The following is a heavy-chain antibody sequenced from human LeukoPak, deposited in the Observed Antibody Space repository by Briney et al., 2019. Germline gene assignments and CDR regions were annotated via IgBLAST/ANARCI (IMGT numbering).Heavy chain of an antibody. CDR2: INPSGGST. CDR3: ARDLDYYDSSGTLDY. D-gene: IGHD3-22*01. CDR1: GYTFTSYY. V-gene: IGHV1-46*01. Sequence: ASVKVSCKASGYTFTSYYMHWVRQAPGQGLEWMGIINPSGGSTSYAQKFQGRVTMTRDTSTSKVYMELSSLRSEDTAVYYCARDLDYYDSSGTLDYWGQGTLVTVSS. J-gene: IGHJ4*02.